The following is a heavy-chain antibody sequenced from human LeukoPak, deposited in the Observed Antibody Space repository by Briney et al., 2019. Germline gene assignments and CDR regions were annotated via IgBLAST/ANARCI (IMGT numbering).Heavy chain of an antibody. J-gene: IGHJ4*02. D-gene: IGHD3-10*01. CDR2: IKTDGSST. CDR1: GFTFSSYW. CDR3: VRDSVRGVDY. Sequence: GGSLRLSCAASGFTFSSYWMHWVRQAPGKGLVWVSRIKTDGSSTRYADSVKGRFTISRDNAKNTLYLQMNSLRAEDTAVYYCVRDSVRGVDYWGQGTLVTVSS. V-gene: IGHV3-74*01.